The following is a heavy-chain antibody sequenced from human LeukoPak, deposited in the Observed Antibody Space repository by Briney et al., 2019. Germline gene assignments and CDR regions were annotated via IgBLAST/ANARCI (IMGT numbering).Heavy chain of an antibody. D-gene: IGHD2-2*01. Sequence: AXVKVSCKASGYTFTGYYMHWVRQAPGQGLEWMGWINPNSGGTNYAQKFQGRVTMTRDTSISTAYMELSRLRSDDTAVYYCARDRPLIVVVSAMDVWGKGTTVTVSS. J-gene: IGHJ6*03. V-gene: IGHV1-2*02. CDR1: GYTFTGYY. CDR2: INPNSGGT. CDR3: ARDRPLIVVVSAMDV.